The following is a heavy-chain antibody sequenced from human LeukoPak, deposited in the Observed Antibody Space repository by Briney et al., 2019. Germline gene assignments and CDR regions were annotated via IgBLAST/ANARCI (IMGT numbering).Heavy chain of an antibody. Sequence: SETLSLTCTDSGGSISTYYWSWIRQPPGKGLEWIGYIYTTESTNYNPSLESRVTISVDTSKNQFSLMLSSVTAADTAFYYCARRRTTGTTGYFDYWGQGILVTVSS. J-gene: IGHJ4*02. CDR3: ARRRTTGTTGYFDY. CDR2: IYTTEST. CDR1: GGSISTYY. D-gene: IGHD1-1*01. V-gene: IGHV4-4*09.